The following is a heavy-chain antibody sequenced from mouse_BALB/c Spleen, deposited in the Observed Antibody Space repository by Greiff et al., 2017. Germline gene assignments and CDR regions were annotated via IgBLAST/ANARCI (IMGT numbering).Heavy chain of an antibody. CDR3: ARRLRRGFAY. D-gene: IGHD2-4*01. Sequence: EVQLQQSGAELVRPGALVKLSCKASGFNIKDYYMHWVKQRPEQGLEWIGWIDPENGNTIYDPKFQGKASITADTSSNTAYLQLSSLTSEDTAVYYCARRLRRGFAYWGQGTLVTVSA. CDR1: GFNIKDYY. J-gene: IGHJ3*01. V-gene: IGHV14-1*02. CDR2: IDPENGNT.